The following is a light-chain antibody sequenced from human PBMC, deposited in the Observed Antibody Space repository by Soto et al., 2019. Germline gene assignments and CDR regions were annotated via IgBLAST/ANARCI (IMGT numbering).Light chain of an antibody. V-gene: IGKV3-20*01. CDR3: QQYGSSLFT. CDR2: GAS. Sequence: EIVLTPSPGTLSLSPGEIATLSCRASQSVSSSYLAWYQQKPGQAPRLLIYGASSRATGIPDRFSGSGSGTDFTLTISRLEPEDFAVYYCQQYGSSLFTFGGGTKVEIK. CDR1: QSVSSSY. J-gene: IGKJ4*01.